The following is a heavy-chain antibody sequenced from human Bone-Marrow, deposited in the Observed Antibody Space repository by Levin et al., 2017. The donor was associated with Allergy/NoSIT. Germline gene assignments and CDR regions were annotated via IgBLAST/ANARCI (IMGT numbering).Heavy chain of an antibody. J-gene: IGHJ3*02. V-gene: IGHV3-30-3*01. CDR3: ARDGGLSGYGTGGAFDI. Sequence: GGSLRLSCAASGFTFSSYAMHWVRQAPGKGLEWVAVISYDGSNKYYADSVKGRFTISRDNSKNTLYLQMNSLRAEDTAVYYCARDGGLSGYGTGGAFDIWGQGTMVTVSS. CDR1: GFTFSSYA. D-gene: IGHD5-12*01. CDR2: ISYDGSNK.